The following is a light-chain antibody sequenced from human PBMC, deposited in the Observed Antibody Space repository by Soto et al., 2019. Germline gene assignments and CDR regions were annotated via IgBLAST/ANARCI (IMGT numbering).Light chain of an antibody. Sequence: VTLSRAAVSLSPGERGTLSWRAHQSVSSSYLAWYQQKPGQAPRLLIYGASSRATGIPDRFSGSGSGTDFTLTISRLEPEAFAVYYCKQYGSSPPVTIGGGTKVDIK. J-gene: IGKJ4*01. CDR1: QSVSSSY. CDR3: KQYGSSPPVT. V-gene: IGKV3-20*01. CDR2: GAS.